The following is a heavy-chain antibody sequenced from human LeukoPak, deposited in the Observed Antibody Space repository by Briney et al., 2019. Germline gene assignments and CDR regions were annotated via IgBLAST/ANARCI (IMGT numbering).Heavy chain of an antibody. V-gene: IGHV3-48*04. D-gene: IGHD3-16*01. Sequence: GGSLRLSCATSGFSFNRRGMNWVRHPPGKGLEWVSYISLRSETIYHAESVKGRFTVTRDDSKDSLYLQMHTLRAEDTAVYYCARIDGPTVFTYYMDLWGKGTTVTVAS. CDR2: ISLRSETI. CDR3: ARIDGPTVFTYYMDL. CDR1: GFSFNRRG. J-gene: IGHJ6*03.